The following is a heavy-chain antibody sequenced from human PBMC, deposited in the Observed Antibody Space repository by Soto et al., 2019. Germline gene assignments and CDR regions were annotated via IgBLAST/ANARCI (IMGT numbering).Heavy chain of an antibody. D-gene: IGHD2-21*02. CDR3: ARVRGPYCCVDFYPPPPNCFDP. CDR2: IYYSGST. CDR1: GGSVSSGSYY. Sequence: SETLSLTCTVSGGSVSSGSYYWSWIRQPPGKGLEWIGYIYYSGSTNYNPSLKSRVTISVDTSKNQFSLKLSSVTAADTAVYYCARVRGPYCCVDFYPPPPNCFDPWGQGTLVTVSS. J-gene: IGHJ5*02. V-gene: IGHV4-61*01.